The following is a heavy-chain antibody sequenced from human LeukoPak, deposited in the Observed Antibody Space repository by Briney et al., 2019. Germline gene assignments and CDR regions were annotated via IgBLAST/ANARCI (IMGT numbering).Heavy chain of an antibody. Sequence: GASVKVSCKASGYTFTSYGISWVRQAPGQGLEWMGWISAYNGDTNFAQKIQGRVTMTADTSTTTAYMELRSLRSDDTAVYYCARETSQKGAHYMDVWGKGTTVTISS. CDR2: ISAYNGDT. D-gene: IGHD3-16*01. J-gene: IGHJ6*03. CDR3: ARETSQKGAHYMDV. V-gene: IGHV1-18*01. CDR1: GYTFTSYG.